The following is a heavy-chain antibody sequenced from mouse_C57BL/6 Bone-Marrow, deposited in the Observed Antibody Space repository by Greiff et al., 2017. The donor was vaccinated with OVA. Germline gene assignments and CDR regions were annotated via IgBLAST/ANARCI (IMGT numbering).Heavy chain of an antibody. CDR1: GYSITSGYY. V-gene: IGHV3-6*01. Sequence: EVKLMESGPGLVKPSQSLSLTCSVTGYSITSGYYWNWIRQFPGNKLEWMGYISYDGSNNYNPSLKNRISITRDTSKNQFFLKLNSVTTEDTATYYCARATVVAPSYWYFDVWGTGTTVTVSS. CDR2: ISYDGSN. J-gene: IGHJ1*03. D-gene: IGHD1-1*01. CDR3: ARATVVAPSYWYFDV.